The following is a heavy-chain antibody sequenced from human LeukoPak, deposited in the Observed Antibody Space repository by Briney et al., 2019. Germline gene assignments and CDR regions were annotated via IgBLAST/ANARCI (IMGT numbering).Heavy chain of an antibody. V-gene: IGHV1-8*01. Sequence: ASVKVSCKPSGYTFNSYDICWVRQATGQGLEWMGWMNPNSGDTGYAQKFQGRVTMTRDTSISTAYMELSSLRSDDTAVYYCARGPAGDYWGQGTLVTVFS. J-gene: IGHJ4*02. CDR2: MNPNSGDT. CDR1: GYTFNSYD. CDR3: ARGPAGDY.